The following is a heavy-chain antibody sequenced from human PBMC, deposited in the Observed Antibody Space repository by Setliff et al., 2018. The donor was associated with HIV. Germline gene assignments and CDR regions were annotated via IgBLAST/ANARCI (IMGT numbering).Heavy chain of an antibody. D-gene: IGHD3-3*01. Sequence: GASVKVSCKASGYTFTSYAIHWVRQAPGQRLEWMGWINPGNGNTKYSQNFQGRVTITRDTSATTVYMELSSLRSEDTAVYYRARDERDYDFWNGYAYYMDVWGKGTTVTVSS. V-gene: IGHV1-3*01. CDR2: INPGNGNT. CDR1: GYTFTSYA. J-gene: IGHJ6*03. CDR3: ARDERDYDFWNGYAYYMDV.